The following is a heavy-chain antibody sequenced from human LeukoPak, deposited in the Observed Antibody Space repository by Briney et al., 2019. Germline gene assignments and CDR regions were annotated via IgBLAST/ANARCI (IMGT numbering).Heavy chain of an antibody. Sequence: GGSLRLSCAASGFTVSSNYMSWVRQAPGKGLEWVSVIYSGGTTYYADSVKGRFTISRDNSKNTLYLQMNSLRAEDTAVYYCAAYYYDSSVSNYWGQGTLVTVSS. CDR1: GFTVSSNY. CDR3: AAYYYDSSVSNY. V-gene: IGHV3-53*01. CDR2: IYSGGTT. D-gene: IGHD3-22*01. J-gene: IGHJ4*02.